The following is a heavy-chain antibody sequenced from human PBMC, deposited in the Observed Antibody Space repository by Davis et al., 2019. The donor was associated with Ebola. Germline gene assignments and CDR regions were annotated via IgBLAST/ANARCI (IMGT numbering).Heavy chain of an antibody. Sequence: MPSETLSLTCAVSGGSISSSNWWSWVRQPPGKGLEWIGEIYHSGSTNYNPSLKSRVTISVDKSKNQFSLKLSSVTAADTAVYYCARSVLRFLRAGFDPWGQGTLVTVSS. J-gene: IGHJ5*02. D-gene: IGHD3-3*01. CDR1: GGSISSSNW. CDR3: ARSVLRFLRAGFDP. CDR2: IYHSGST. V-gene: IGHV4-4*02.